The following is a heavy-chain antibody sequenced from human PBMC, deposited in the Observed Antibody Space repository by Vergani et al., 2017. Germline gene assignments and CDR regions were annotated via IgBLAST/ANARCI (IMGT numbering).Heavy chain of an antibody. CDR1: GGSISSGSYY. Sequence: QVQLQESGPGLVKPSQTLSLTCTVFGGSISSGSYYWSWIRQPAGKGLEWIGRIYTSGSTNYNPSLKSRVTISVDTSKNQFSLKLSSVTAADTAVYYCARDGDRYPRGVCGDWSQGTLVTVSS. CDR3: ARDGDRYPRGVCGD. CDR2: IYTSGST. V-gene: IGHV4-61*02. D-gene: IGHD2-21*02. J-gene: IGHJ4*02.